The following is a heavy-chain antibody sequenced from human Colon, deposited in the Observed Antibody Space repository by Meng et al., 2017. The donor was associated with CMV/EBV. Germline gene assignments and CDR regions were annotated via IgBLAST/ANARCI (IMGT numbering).Heavy chain of an antibody. CDR3: ASSPSEPPHDAKLTGARNWFDP. CDR1: GYY. V-gene: IGHV4-34*01. CDR2: INHSGST. J-gene: IGHJ5*02. Sequence: GYYWSWIRQPPGKGLEWIGEINHSGSTNSNPSLKSRVTISVDTSKTQFSLKLSSVTAADTAVYYCASSPSEPPHDAKLTGARNWFDPWGQGTLVTVSS. D-gene: IGHD7-27*01.